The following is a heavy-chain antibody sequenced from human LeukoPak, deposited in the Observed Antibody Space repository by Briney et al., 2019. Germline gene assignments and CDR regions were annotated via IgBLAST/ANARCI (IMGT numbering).Heavy chain of an antibody. J-gene: IGHJ4*02. D-gene: IGHD2-8*02. CDR1: GYTFTAYY. CDR2: INPNTGGT. V-gene: IGHV1-2*02. Sequence: GASVKVSCKASGYTFTAYYMYWVRQAPGQGLEWMGWINPNTGGTNSAQKFQGRVTMTRDTSISTAYMELKRLSSDDTAVYFCAREGFCTGSKCPAGYWGQGTLVTVSS. CDR3: AREGFCTGSKCPAGY.